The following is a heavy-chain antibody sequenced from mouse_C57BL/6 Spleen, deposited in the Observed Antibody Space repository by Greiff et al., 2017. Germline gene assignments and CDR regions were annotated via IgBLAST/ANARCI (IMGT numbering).Heavy chain of an antibody. Sequence: VQLQQSGPVLVKPGASVKMSYKASGYTFTDYYMNWVKQSHGKSLEWIGVINPYNGGTSYNQKFKGKATLTVDKSSSTAYMELNSLTSEDSAVYYCARWDYSNYGRLFDYWGQGTTLTVSS. CDR1: GYTFTDYY. CDR2: INPYNGGT. CDR3: ARWDYSNYGRLFDY. V-gene: IGHV1-19*01. D-gene: IGHD2-5*01. J-gene: IGHJ2*01.